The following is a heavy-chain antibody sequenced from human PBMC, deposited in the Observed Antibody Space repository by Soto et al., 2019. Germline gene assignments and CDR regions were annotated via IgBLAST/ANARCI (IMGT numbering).Heavy chain of an antibody. J-gene: IGHJ4*02. V-gene: IGHV1-69*06. D-gene: IGHD3-3*01. CDR3: AASTFQSGVSGYFHLDH. Sequence: GASVKFSCKTSGDTFTNQAISWVRQAPGQGLEWMGGIIPLFDSASYAQRSHDRVTITADKLTSTAYLELGGLTSEDTAVYYCAASTFQSGVSGYFHLDHWGQGTLVTAPQ. CDR2: IIPLFDSA. CDR1: GDTFTNQA.